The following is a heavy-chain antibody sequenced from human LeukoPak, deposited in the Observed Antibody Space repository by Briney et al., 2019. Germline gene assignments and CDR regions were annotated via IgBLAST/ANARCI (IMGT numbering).Heavy chain of an antibody. CDR3: AKTLSGYYGSGSYDY. J-gene: IGHJ4*02. V-gene: IGHV3-23*01. D-gene: IGHD3-10*01. CDR2: ISGSGGST. Sequence: WGSLRLSCAASGFTFSNYAMSWVRQAPGKGLEWVSAISGSGGSTYYADSVRGRFTISRDNSKNTLSLQMNSLRAEDTAVYYCAKTLSGYYGSGSYDYWGQGTLVTVSS. CDR1: GFTFSNYA.